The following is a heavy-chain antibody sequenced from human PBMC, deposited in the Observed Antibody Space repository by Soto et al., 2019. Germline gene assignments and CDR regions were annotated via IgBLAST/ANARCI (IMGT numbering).Heavy chain of an antibody. Sequence: GGSLRLSCAASGFTFSNAWMYWVRQAPGKGLEWVGRIKSGTDGETTDFAAPVKGRFTISRDDSKNTLYLEMNSLKTEDTAVYYCATVSRCSGITCKQAIDYWGQGTLVTVSS. D-gene: IGHD2-15*01. J-gene: IGHJ4*02. CDR3: ATVSRCSGITCKQAIDY. CDR1: GFTFSNAW. CDR2: IKSGTDGETT. V-gene: IGHV3-15*01.